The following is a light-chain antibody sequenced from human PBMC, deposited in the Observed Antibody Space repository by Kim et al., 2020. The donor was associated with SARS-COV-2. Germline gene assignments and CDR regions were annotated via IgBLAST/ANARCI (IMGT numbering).Light chain of an antibody. CDR3: QQFNDWYS. CDR1: QSISVN. V-gene: IGKV3-15*01. CDR2: DAS. Sequence: IVLTQSPATLSVSPGERATLSCRASQSISVNLAWYQQKPGQAPRLLIHDASTRATGIPARFSGSGSGTKFTLTISSLQSEDSAVYYCQQFNDWYSFGQGTKLEI. J-gene: IGKJ2*03.